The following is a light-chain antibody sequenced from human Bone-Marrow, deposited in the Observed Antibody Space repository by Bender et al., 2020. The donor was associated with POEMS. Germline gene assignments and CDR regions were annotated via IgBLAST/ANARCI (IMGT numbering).Light chain of an antibody. Sequence: QSALTQPRSVSGSPGQSVTISCTGTSSDVGGYNYVSWYQQHPGKAPKLLIYDVTKWPSGVPDRFSGSKSGTSASLAISGIQSEDEGDYYCSSWDDSLSGWVFGGGTKLTVL. J-gene: IGLJ3*02. CDR2: DVT. CDR1: SSDVGGYNY. CDR3: SSWDDSLSGWV. V-gene: IGLV2-11*01.